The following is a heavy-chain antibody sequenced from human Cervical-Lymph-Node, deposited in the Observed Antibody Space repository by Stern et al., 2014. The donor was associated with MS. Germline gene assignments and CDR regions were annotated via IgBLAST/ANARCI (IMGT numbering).Heavy chain of an antibody. V-gene: IGHV4-61*01. Sequence: VQLVESGPGLVKPSETLSLTCTVSGGSVSSGSYYWRWIRQPPGKGLEWIGYIYYSGSTNYNPSLKSRVTISVDTSKNQFSLKLSSVTAADTAVYYCARDRSLADYYGMDVWGQGTTVTVSS. CDR1: GGSVSSGSYY. CDR3: ARDRSLADYYGMDV. J-gene: IGHJ6*02. CDR2: IYYSGST.